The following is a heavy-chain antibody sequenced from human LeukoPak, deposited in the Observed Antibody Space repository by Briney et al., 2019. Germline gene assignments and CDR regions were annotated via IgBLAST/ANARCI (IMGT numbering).Heavy chain of an antibody. D-gene: IGHD1-7*01. CDR1: GYTFTSYA. Sequence: GASVKVSCKASGYTFTSYAIHWVRQAPGQRLEWMGWISAGNGNTKYSQNFQGRVTFISNTSATTAFMELSSLRSEDAAVYYCARDPGITGTTPMDVWGQGTTVTVSS. V-gene: IGHV1-3*01. CDR2: ISAGNGNT. J-gene: IGHJ6*02. CDR3: ARDPGITGTTPMDV.